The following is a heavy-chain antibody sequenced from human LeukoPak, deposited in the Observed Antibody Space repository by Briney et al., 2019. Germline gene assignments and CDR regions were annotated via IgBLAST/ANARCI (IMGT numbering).Heavy chain of an antibody. CDR2: ISSSSSTI. D-gene: IGHD3-22*01. J-gene: IGHJ4*02. CDR3: ARGGGGDYYDSSGYSDH. Sequence: GGSLRLSCAASGFTFSSYSMNWVRQAPGKGLEWVSYISSSSSTIYYADSVKGRFTISRDNAKNSLYLQMNSLRAEDTAVYYCARGGGGDYYDSSGYSDHWGQGTLVTVSS. CDR1: GFTFSSYS. V-gene: IGHV3-48*04.